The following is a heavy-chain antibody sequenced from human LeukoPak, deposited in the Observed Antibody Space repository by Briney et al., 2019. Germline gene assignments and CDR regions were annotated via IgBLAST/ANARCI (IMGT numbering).Heavy chain of an antibody. J-gene: IGHJ4*02. CDR3: AREWELLLTIDY. Sequence: GGSLRLSCAASGLTFSSYAMSWVRQAPGKGLEWVSAISGSGGSTYYADSVKGRFTISRDNSKNTLYLQMNSLRAEDTAVYYCAREWELLLTIDYWGQGTLVTVSS. CDR2: ISGSGGST. V-gene: IGHV3-23*01. CDR1: GLTFSSYA. D-gene: IGHD1-26*01.